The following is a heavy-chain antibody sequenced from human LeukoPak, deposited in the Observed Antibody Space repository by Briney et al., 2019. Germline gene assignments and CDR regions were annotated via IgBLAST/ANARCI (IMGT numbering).Heavy chain of an antibody. CDR2: IYYSGST. J-gene: IGHJ3*02. V-gene: IGHV4-31*03. CDR3: ARDYRSSGWYLAFDI. CDR1: GGSISSGGYY. Sequence: PSQTLSLTCTVSGGSISSGGYYWSWVRQHPGKGLEWIEYIYYSGSTYYNPSLKSRVTISVDTSKNQFSLKLSSVTAADTAVYYCARDYRSSGWYLAFDIWGQGTMVTVSS. D-gene: IGHD6-19*01.